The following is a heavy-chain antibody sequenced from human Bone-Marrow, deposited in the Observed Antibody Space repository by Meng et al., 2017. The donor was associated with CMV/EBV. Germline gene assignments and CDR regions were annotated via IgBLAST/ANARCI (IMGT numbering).Heavy chain of an antibody. CDR2: IYYSGST. V-gene: IGHV4-39*01. J-gene: IGHJ5*02. CDR1: GGSISSSSYY. CDR3: ARHVISDCSSTSCYPGWFDP. Sequence: SETLSLTCTVSGGSISSSSYYWGWIRQPPGKGLEWIGSIYYSGSTYYNPSLKSRVTISVDTSKNQFSLKLSSVTAADTAVYYCARHVISDCSSTSCYPGWFDPWGQGTLVPVPS. D-gene: IGHD2-2*01.